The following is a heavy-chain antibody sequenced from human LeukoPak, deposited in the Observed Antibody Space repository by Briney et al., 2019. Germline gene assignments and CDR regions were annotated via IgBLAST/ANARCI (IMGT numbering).Heavy chain of an antibody. CDR1: GFTFSSYA. CDR2: IYSGGST. Sequence: GGSLRLSCAASGFTFSSYAMSWVRHAPGKGLEWVSVIYSGGSTDYADSVKGRFTISRDNSKNTPYLQMNSLRAEDTAVYYCARDRRFDYWGQGTLVTVSS. J-gene: IGHJ4*02. CDR3: ARDRRFDY. V-gene: IGHV3-66*01.